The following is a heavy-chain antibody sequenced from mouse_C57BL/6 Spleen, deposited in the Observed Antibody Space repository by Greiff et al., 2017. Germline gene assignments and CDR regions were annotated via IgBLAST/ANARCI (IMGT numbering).Heavy chain of an antibody. CDR1: GFTFSSYA. CDR2: ISSGGDYI. Sequence: EVMLVESGEGLVKPGGSLKLSCAASGFTFSSYAMSWVRQTPEKRLEWVAYISSGGDYIYYADTVKGRFTISRDNARNTLYLQMSSLKSEDTAMYYCTRVDYSNWSAFDYWGQGTTLTVSS. D-gene: IGHD2-5*01. V-gene: IGHV5-9-1*02. J-gene: IGHJ2*01. CDR3: TRVDYSNWSAFDY.